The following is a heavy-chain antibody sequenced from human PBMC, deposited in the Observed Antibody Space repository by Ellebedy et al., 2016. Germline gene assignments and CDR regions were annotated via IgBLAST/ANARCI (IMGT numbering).Heavy chain of an antibody. CDR2: INSDGSTI. J-gene: IGHJ6*02. CDR1: GFTFSSYD. Sequence: GGSLRLSCAASGFTFSSYDMHWVRQAPGKGLVWVSRINSDGSTITYADSVKGRFTISRDNAKNTLYLQMNSLRAEDTAVYYCSRAVNYGMDVWGQGTTVTVS. CDR3: SRAVNYGMDV. D-gene: IGHD4-17*01. V-gene: IGHV3-74*01.